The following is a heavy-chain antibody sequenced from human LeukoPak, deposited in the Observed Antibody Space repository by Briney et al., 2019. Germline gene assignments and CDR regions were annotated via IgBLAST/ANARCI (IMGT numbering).Heavy chain of an antibody. CDR3: ARHRLIVAGTGTFDY. J-gene: IGHJ4*02. Sequence: SETLSLTCTVSGDSISSYHWSWMRQPPGKGLEWIGFISHSGSTNYNPSLNSRVTISADTSKNQFSLNLSSVTAADKAMYYCARHRLIVAGTGTFDYWGQGTLVTVSS. V-gene: IGHV4-59*08. CDR1: GDSISSYH. D-gene: IGHD6-13*01. CDR2: ISHSGST.